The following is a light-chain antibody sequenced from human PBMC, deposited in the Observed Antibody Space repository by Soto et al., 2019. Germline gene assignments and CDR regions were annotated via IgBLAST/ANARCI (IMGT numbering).Light chain of an antibody. V-gene: IGLV2-14*01. Sequence: QSALTQPASVSGSPGQSITISCTGTSSDVGGYNYVSWYQQHPGKAPKLMIYDVSNRPSGVSNRFSGSKSGNTASLTISGLQAEDEADYYCSSYTSRSTLGVLGTGTKVTV. J-gene: IGLJ1*01. CDR2: DVS. CDR1: SSDVGGYNY. CDR3: SSYTSRSTLGV.